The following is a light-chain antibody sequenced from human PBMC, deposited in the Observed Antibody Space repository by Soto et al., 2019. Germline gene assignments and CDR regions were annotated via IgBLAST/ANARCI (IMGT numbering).Light chain of an antibody. CDR2: GAS. Sequence: EIVMTQSPATLSVSPGERATLSCRASQSVSSNVAWYQQKPGQAPRLLIYGASPRATGIPARFSGSGSGTEFTLTISSLQSEDFAVYYCQQYNNWPALTFGQGTRLEIK. CDR1: QSVSSN. CDR3: QQYNNWPALT. V-gene: IGKV3-15*01. J-gene: IGKJ5*01.